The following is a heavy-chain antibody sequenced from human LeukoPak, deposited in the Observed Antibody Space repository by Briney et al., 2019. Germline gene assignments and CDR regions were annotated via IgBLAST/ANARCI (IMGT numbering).Heavy chain of an antibody. CDR1: GLIFRAYA. D-gene: IGHD3-10*01. CDR2: VSGGGDST. CDR3: AKMGTHYYDSGSYPTGWY. Sequence: GFLRPSCAASGLIFRAYAMGWVRQAPGKGLEWVSAVSGGGDSTYYADSVRGRFTISRDNSKNTLYVQMNSLRAEDTAVYYCAKMGTHYYDSGSYPTGWYWGQGTLVTVSS. V-gene: IGHV3-23*01. J-gene: IGHJ4*02.